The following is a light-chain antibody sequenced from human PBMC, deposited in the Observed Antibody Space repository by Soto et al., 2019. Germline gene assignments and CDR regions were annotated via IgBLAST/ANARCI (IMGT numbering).Light chain of an antibody. J-gene: IGKJ1*01. CDR3: QQRSNWPVT. V-gene: IGKV3-11*01. Sequence: EIVLTQSPATLSLSPGERATLSCRASQSVSSYLAWYHQKPGQAPGLLIYDASSRATGIPARFSGSGSGTDFTLTLSSLEPEDFAVYYCQQRSNWPVTFGQGTKVDIK. CDR2: DAS. CDR1: QSVSSY.